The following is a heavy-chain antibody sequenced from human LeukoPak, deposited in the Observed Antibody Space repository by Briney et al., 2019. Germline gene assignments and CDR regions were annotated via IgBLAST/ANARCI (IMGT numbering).Heavy chain of an antibody. V-gene: IGHV4-39*01. Sequence: SXTLSLTCTVSGGSISSSSYYWGWIRQPPGKGLEWIGSIYYSGSTYYNPSLKSRITISVDKSKNQFSLKLSSVTAADTAVYYCARRRWEPPDSYDYYMDVWGKGTTVTVSS. J-gene: IGHJ6*03. D-gene: IGHD1-26*01. CDR3: ARRRWEPPDSYDYYMDV. CDR1: GGSISSSSYY. CDR2: IYYSGST.